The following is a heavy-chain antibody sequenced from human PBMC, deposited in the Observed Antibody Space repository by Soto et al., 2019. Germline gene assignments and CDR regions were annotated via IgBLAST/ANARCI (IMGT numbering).Heavy chain of an antibody. CDR1: GFTFSSYS. Sequence: GGSLRLSCAASGFTFSSYSMNWVRQAPGKGLEWVSSISSSSSYIYYADSVKGRFTISRDNAKNSLYLQMNSLRAEDTAVYYCARVGGSSSYYFDYWGQGTLVTVSS. J-gene: IGHJ4*02. V-gene: IGHV3-21*01. CDR2: ISSSSSYI. D-gene: IGHD6-6*01. CDR3: ARVGGSSSYYFDY.